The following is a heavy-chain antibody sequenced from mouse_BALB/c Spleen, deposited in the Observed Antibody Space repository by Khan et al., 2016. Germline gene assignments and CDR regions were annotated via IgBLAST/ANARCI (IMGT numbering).Heavy chain of an antibody. CDR2: ISGGGSYT. Sequence: EVELVESGGGLVKPGGSLKLSCAASGFAFSSYDMSWVRQTPEKRLEWVATISGGGSYTYYPDSVKGRFTISRDNARNTLYLQMSSLRSEDTALYYCARRDYGSSYKGFAYWGQGTLVTVSA. J-gene: IGHJ3*01. CDR1: GFAFSSYD. CDR3: ARRDYGSSYKGFAY. D-gene: IGHD1-1*01. V-gene: IGHV5-9*02.